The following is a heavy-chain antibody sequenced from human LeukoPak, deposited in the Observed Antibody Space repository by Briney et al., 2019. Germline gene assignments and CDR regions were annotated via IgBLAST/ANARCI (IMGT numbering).Heavy chain of an antibody. D-gene: IGHD1-1*01. CDR1: GYTFTSYY. CDR2: INPSGGST. Sequence: ASVTVSCKASGYTFTSYYMHWVRQAPGQGLEWMGIINPSGGSTSYAQKFQGRVTMTRDMSTSTVYMELSSLRSEDTAVYYCARDGNSGYYYYYMDVWGKGTTVTVSS. CDR3: ARDGNSGYYYYYMDV. J-gene: IGHJ6*03. V-gene: IGHV1-46*01.